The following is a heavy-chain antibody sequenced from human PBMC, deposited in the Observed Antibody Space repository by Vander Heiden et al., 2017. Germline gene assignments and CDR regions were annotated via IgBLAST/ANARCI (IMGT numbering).Heavy chain of an antibody. CDR3: ARVGFYYYGTFDY. D-gene: IGHD3-10*01. CDR2: IKQDGSEK. J-gene: IGHJ4*02. CDR1: GFTFSSYW. Sequence: EVQLVESGGGLVQPGGSLRLSCAASGFTFSSYWMSWVRQAPGKGLGWVANIKQDGSEKYYVDSVKGRFTISRDNAKNSLYLQMNSLRAEDTAVYYCARVGFYYYGTFDYWGQGTLVTVSS. V-gene: IGHV3-7*01.